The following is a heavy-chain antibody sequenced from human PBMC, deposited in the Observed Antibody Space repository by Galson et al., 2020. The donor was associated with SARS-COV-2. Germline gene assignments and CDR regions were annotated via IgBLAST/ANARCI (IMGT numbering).Heavy chain of an antibody. Sequence: SETLSLTCAVAGYSISSRNYWGWVRQAPGKGLEWIGNLFHTGNTYYNPSLKSRVTMSVDTSRNQFSLNLSSVTAADTAVYYCARIHGIDYWGQGTLVTVSS. CDR2: LFHTGNT. D-gene: IGHD5-18*01. V-gene: IGHV4-38-2*01. J-gene: IGHJ4*02. CDR1: GYSISSRNY. CDR3: ARIHGIDY.